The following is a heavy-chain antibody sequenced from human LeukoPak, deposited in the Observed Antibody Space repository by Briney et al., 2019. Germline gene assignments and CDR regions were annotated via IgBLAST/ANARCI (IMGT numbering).Heavy chain of an antibody. Sequence: ASVKVSCKASGYTFTGYYMHWVRQAPGQGLEWMGWINPNSGGTNYAQKFQGRVTMTRDTSISTAYMELSRLRSDDTAVYYCARGYSSSWPYYFDYWGQGTLVTVPS. D-gene: IGHD6-13*01. CDR2: INPNSGGT. CDR3: ARGYSSSWPYYFDY. CDR1: GYTFTGYY. V-gene: IGHV1-2*02. J-gene: IGHJ4*02.